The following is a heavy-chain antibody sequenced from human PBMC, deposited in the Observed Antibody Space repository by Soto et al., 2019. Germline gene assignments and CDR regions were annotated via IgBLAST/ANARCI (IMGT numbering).Heavy chain of an antibody. CDR3: ARELERVLDY. CDR1: GFTFSSYA. Sequence: QVQLVESGGGVVQPGRSLRLSCAASGFTFSSYAMHWVRQAPGKGLEWVAVIAYDGRNNYYADSVKGRFTISRDNSKNTLYLQMNSLRIEDTAVYYCARELERVLDYWGQGTLVTVSS. J-gene: IGHJ4*02. V-gene: IGHV3-30*04. D-gene: IGHD1-1*01. CDR2: IAYDGRNN.